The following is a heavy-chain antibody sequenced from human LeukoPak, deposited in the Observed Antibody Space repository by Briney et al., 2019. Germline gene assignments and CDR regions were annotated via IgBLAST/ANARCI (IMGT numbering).Heavy chain of an antibody. CDR1: GYTFTSYY. D-gene: IGHD3-10*01. CDR3: ARASIPDLWFGEFHNWFDP. Sequence: GASVTVSYKASGYTFTSYYMHWVRQAPGQGLEWMGIINPSGGSTTYAQKFQGRVTMTRDTSTSTVYMELSSLRSEDTAVYYCARASIPDLWFGEFHNWFDPWGQGTLVTVSS. CDR2: INPSGGST. J-gene: IGHJ5*02. V-gene: IGHV1-46*01.